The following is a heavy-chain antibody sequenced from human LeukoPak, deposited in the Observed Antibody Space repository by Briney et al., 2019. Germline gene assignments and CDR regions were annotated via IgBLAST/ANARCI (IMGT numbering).Heavy chain of an antibody. D-gene: IGHD3-3*01. CDR1: GYSFTGHY. V-gene: IGHV1-2*02. J-gene: IGHJ4*02. CDR3: ARIEEHRSGLDF. Sequence: ASVKASCKATGYSFTGHYMHWVRQAPGQGLEWMGWINPNSGATSYVRKFQGRVTMTRDTSINTAFMQLSRLISEDTAVYFCARIEEHRSGLDFWGQGTLVTVSS. CDR2: INPNSGAT.